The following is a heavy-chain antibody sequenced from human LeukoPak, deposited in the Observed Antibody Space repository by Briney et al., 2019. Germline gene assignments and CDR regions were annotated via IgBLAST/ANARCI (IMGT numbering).Heavy chain of an antibody. CDR1: RFTFNNYA. Sequence: GGSLRLSCAASRFTFNNYAMRWLPQAPGKGLEWVTGICCSGGNTYYADPEKGPFTTSRDNSKNTLYLQMNRLRAEDTAVYHCAKDSLNVAYCGGDCNSWAQFDYWGQGTLVTVSS. CDR2: ICCSGGNT. V-gene: IGHV3-23*01. D-gene: IGHD2-21*02. CDR3: AKDSLNVAYCGGDCNSWAQFDY. J-gene: IGHJ4*02.